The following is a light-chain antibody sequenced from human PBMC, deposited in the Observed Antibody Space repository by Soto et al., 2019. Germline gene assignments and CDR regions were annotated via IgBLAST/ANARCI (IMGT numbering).Light chain of an antibody. CDR2: GAS. Sequence: EIVMTQSPATLSVSPGERATLSCRASQSVSSNLAWYQQKPGQAPRLLIYGASTRATGISARFSGSGSGTECTLTISSLQSEDFAVYYCQQYNNWPPLTFGGGNKVEIK. J-gene: IGKJ4*01. V-gene: IGKV3-15*01. CDR3: QQYNNWPPLT. CDR1: QSVSSN.